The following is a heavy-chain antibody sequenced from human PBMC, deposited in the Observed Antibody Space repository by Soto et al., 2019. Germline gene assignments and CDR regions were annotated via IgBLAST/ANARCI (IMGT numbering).Heavy chain of an antibody. CDR2: IDPSDSYI. D-gene: IGHD6-6*01. V-gene: IGHV5-10-1*03. CDR3: ARRGSSSSFFYDS. CDR1: GYSFTSSW. J-gene: IGHJ4*02. Sequence: EVQLVQAGAEVKKPGESLRISCQGSGYSFTSSWISWVLQMPGEGLEWMGRIDPSDSYINYSPSFQGGVTISADKSISTAYLQWSSLKASYTAMYYCARRGSSSSFFYDSWGQGTLVTVSS.